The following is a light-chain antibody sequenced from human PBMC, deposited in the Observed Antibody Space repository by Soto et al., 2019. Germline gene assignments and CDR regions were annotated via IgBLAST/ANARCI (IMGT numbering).Light chain of an antibody. V-gene: IGKV1-39*01. CDR2: AAS. J-gene: IGKJ1*01. CDR1: QSISSY. Sequence: DIQMTQSPSSLSASVGDRVTITCRASQSISSYLNWYQQKPGKAPKLLIYAASSLQSGVPSRFSGSGAGTDFTLTISSLQPEDFATYYCQQSYNTPWTFGHGTKVEIK. CDR3: QQSYNTPWT.